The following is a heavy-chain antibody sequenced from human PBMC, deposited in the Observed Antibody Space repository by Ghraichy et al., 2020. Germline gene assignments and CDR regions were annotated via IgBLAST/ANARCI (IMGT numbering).Heavy chain of an antibody. D-gene: IGHD3-22*01. V-gene: IGHV3-15*01. CDR2: IKSKTDGGTT. CDR1: GFTFSNAW. J-gene: IGHJ4*02. Sequence: GGSLRLSCAASGFTFSNAWMSWVRQAPGKGLEWVGRIKSKTDGGTTDYAAPVKGRFTISRDDSKNTLYLQMNSLKTEDTAVYYCTTDPDYYDSSGYYYGPPYWGQGTLVTVSS. CDR3: TTDPDYYDSSGYYYGPPY.